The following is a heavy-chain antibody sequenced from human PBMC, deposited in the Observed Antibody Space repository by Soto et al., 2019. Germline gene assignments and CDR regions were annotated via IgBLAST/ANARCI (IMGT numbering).Heavy chain of an antibody. CDR2: IYYSGST. V-gene: IGHV4-59*08. D-gene: IGHD3-3*01. Sequence: PSETLSLTCTVSGGSISSYYWSWIRQPPGKGLEWIGYIYYSGSTNYNPSLKSRVTISVDTSKNQFSLKLSSVTAADTAAYYCARHRPRITIFGVAPGAVYMDVWGKGTTVTVSS. J-gene: IGHJ6*03. CDR1: GGSISSYY. CDR3: ARHRPRITIFGVAPGAVYMDV.